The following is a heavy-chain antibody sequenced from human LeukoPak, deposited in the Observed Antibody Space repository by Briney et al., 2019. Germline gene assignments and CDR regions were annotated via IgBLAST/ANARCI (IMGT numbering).Heavy chain of an antibody. CDR3: ARWGLVAPGTYYYYYMDV. Sequence: ASVRVSCKASGYTFTNYGVSWVRQAPGQGLEWMGWINAYNGDTHYAQNLQGRLTMTTDTSTSMAFMELRSLRPDDTAVYFCARWGLVAPGTYYYYYMDVWGRGTTVTVSS. CDR1: GYTFTNYG. V-gene: IGHV1-18*01. CDR2: INAYNGDT. D-gene: IGHD2-2*01. J-gene: IGHJ6*03.